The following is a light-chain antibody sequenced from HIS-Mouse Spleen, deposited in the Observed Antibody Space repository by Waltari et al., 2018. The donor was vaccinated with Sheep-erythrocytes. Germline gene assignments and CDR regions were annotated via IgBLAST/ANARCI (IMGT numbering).Light chain of an antibody. CDR1: KLGDKY. Sequence: SYELTQPPSVSVSPGQTASITCSGDKLGDKYAYWYQQKPGQSPVLVIYQDSKRPSGIPERFTGSNNGNTATLTISGTQAMDEADYYCQAWDSSTEVFGGGTKLTVL. CDR3: QAWDSSTEV. J-gene: IGLJ2*01. V-gene: IGLV3-1*01. CDR2: QDS.